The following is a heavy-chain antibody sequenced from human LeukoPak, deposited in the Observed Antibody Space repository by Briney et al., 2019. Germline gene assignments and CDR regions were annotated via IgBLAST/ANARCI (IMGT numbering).Heavy chain of an antibody. CDR3: ARDHSSGSYRYDYYFDY. D-gene: IGHD1-26*01. V-gene: IGHV1-69*13. CDR2: IIPIFGTA. CDR1: GGTFSSYA. Sequence: GASVKVSCKASGGTFSSYAISWVRQAPGQGLEWMGGIIPIFGTANYAQKFQGRVTITADESTSTAYMELSSLRSEDTAVYYCARDHSSGSYRYDYYFDYWGQGTLVTVSS. J-gene: IGHJ4*02.